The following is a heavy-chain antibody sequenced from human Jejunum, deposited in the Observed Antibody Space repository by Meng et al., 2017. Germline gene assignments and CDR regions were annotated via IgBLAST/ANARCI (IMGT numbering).Heavy chain of an antibody. CDR2: INPSGGST. CDR3: ARFKVEDTAASGLDV. D-gene: IGHD2-2*01. J-gene: IGHJ6*02. V-gene: IGHV1-46*01. CDR1: GYTFTSYY. Sequence: ASVKVSCKASGYTFTSYYMHWVRQAPGQGLEWMGIINPSGGSTSYAQKFQGRVTMTRDTSTSTAYMELSSLRSDDTAVYYCARFKVEDTAASGLDVWGQGTTVTVSS.